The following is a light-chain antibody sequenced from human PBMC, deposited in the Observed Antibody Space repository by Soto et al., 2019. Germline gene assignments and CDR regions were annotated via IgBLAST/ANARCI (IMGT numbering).Light chain of an antibody. J-gene: IGLJ1*01. Sequence: QSALTQPASVSGSPGQSITISCTGTSSDVGGYNYVSWYQQHPGKAPKFMIYDVSNRPSGVSNRFSGSKSGNTASLTISELQSEYEADYYCSSYTTSNTRQIVFGTGTKVTDL. CDR2: DVS. CDR1: SSDVGGYNY. V-gene: IGLV2-14*01. CDR3: SSYTTSNTRQIV.